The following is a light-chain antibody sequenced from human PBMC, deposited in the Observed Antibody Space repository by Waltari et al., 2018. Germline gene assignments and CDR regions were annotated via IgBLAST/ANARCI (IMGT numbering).Light chain of an antibody. V-gene: IGLV2-14*01. Sequence: QSALTQPASVSGSPGQSITISCTGTYSDIGSYNYVSWYQQHPGKAPKLMIYEVTNPPSGLYNRFSGSKSGNTASLTITELQAEDEADYYWSSYAGNDLVIFGGGTKLTVL. CDR3: SSYAGNDLVI. CDR1: YSDIGSYNY. CDR2: EVT. J-gene: IGLJ2*01.